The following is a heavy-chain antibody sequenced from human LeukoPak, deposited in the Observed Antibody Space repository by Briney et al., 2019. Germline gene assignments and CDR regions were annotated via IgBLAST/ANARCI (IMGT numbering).Heavy chain of an antibody. J-gene: IGHJ4*02. V-gene: IGHV3-23*01. CDR2: ISGSGGST. CDR1: GFTFSSYA. D-gene: IGHD4-11*01. Sequence: GGSLRLSCAASGFTFSSYAMSWVRQAPGKGLGWVSAISGSGGSTYYADSVKGRFTISRDNFKNTLYLQMNSLRAEDTAVYYCANRLQYYFDYWGQGTLVTVSS. CDR3: ANRLQYYFDY.